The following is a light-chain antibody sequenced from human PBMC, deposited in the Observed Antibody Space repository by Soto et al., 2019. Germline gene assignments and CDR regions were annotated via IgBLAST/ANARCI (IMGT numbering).Light chain of an antibody. CDR2: GAS. Sequence: DIQMTQSPSSLSAAVGDRVAITCRASQRISTSLNWYQQRPGKSPELLIYGASDLQSGAPSRFSGLVSGTDFTLIISNLQPEDFATYYCQQSYSMPLTFGGGTKVEIK. J-gene: IGKJ4*01. CDR3: QQSYSMPLT. V-gene: IGKV1-39*01. CDR1: QRISTS.